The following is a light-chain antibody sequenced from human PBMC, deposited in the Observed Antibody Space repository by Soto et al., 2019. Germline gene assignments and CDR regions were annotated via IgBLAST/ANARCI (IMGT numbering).Light chain of an antibody. Sequence: EIVLTQSPGTLSVSPGESATLSCRASQSLSSRYLAWYQQKPGQAPRLLIYGASHTATGIPDRFSGSGSGTDVTLTISRLEPEEFAVYYCQHFGSTPGTFGPGTKVDFK. J-gene: IGKJ3*01. CDR2: GAS. CDR3: QHFGSTPGT. V-gene: IGKV3-20*01. CDR1: QSLSSRY.